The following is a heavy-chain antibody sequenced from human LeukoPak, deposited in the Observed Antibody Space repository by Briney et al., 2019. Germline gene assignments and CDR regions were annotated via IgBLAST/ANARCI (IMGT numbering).Heavy chain of an antibody. J-gene: IGHJ3*02. Sequence: AGGSLRLSCAASGFTFSSYAMSWVRQAPGRGREWVSAISGSGGSTYYADSVKGRFTISRDNSKNTLYLQMNSLRAEDTAVYYCAKDNRYCSSTSCYDDAFDIWGQGTMVTVSS. CDR2: ISGSGGST. CDR3: AKDNRYCSSTSCYDDAFDI. D-gene: IGHD2-2*01. CDR1: GFTFSSYA. V-gene: IGHV3-23*01.